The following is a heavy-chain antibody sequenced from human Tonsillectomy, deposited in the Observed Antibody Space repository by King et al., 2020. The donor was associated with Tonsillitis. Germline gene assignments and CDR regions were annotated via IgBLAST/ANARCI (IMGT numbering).Heavy chain of an antibody. Sequence: EVQLVESGGGVVRPGGSLRLSCAASGFTFGDYGMSWVRQAPGKGLEWVSGMNWKGGRNGYADSVKGRLTISRDNAKNSLYLQMHSLRAEDTALYYCAREDYYDSSGYIWGQGTLVTVSS. CDR2: MNWKGGRN. CDR1: GFTFGDYG. V-gene: IGHV3-20*04. D-gene: IGHD3-22*01. J-gene: IGHJ4*02. CDR3: AREDYYDSSGYI.